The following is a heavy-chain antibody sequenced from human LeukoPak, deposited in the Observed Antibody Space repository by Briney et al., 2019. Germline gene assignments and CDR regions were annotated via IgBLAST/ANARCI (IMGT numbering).Heavy chain of an antibody. D-gene: IGHD5-18*01. CDR3: AHSNGYAYGLDH. CDR2: ISSSSSYI. Sequence: GGSLRLSCAASGFTFSTYAMNWVRQAPGKGLEWVSSISSSSSYIYYADSMRGRFTISRDNAKNSLYLQMNSLRAEDTAVYYCAHSNGYAYGLDHWGQGTLVTVSS. CDR1: GFTFSTYA. V-gene: IGHV3-21*01. J-gene: IGHJ4*02.